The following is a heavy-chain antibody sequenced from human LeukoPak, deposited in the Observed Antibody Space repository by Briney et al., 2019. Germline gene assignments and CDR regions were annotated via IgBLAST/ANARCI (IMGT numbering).Heavy chain of an antibody. V-gene: IGHV3-15*01. CDR1: GFTFSNAW. D-gene: IGHD2-2*01. CDR2: IKSKTDGGTT. J-gene: IGHJ5*02. CDR3: TTEGIVVVPAAPWQQDNWFDP. Sequence: GGSLRLSCAASGFTFSNAWMSWVRQAPGKGPEWVGRIKSKTDGGTTDYAAPVKGRFTISRDDSKNTLYLQMNSLKTEDTAVYYCTTEGIVVVPAAPWQQDNWFDPWGQGTLVTVSS.